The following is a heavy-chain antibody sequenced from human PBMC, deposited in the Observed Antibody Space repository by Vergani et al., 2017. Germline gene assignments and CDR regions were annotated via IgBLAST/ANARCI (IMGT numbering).Heavy chain of an antibody. V-gene: IGHV5-51*01. CDR1: GYTFSNYW. Sequence: EVQLVQSGAEVTKPGESLKISCQGSGYTFSNYWIGWVRQTPGKGLEWMGTIYPDDSDARYSPSFQGQVTISADKSSNTAYLQWSSLKASDSAMYYCVRCQYASRSWVADYWGQGTLVSVSS. CDR3: VRCQYASRSWVADY. D-gene: IGHD2-8*01. CDR2: IYPDDSDA. J-gene: IGHJ4*02.